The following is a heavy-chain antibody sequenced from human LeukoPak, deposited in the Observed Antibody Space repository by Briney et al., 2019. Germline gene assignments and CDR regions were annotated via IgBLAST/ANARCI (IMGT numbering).Heavy chain of an antibody. J-gene: IGHJ4*02. V-gene: IGHV1-69-2*01. CDR3: ATQGSSSDFSGGYYQAIF. D-gene: IGHD3-3*01. CDR2: VDPEYGQT. CDR1: GYTFTDYY. Sequence: ATVKISCKASGYTFTDYYMHWVQQAPGKGLEWVGRVDPEYGQTIYAEKFQGRVTMTADTSTDTAYMEMSSLRSEDTAVFYCATQGSSSDFSGGYYQAIFWGQGTLVTVSS.